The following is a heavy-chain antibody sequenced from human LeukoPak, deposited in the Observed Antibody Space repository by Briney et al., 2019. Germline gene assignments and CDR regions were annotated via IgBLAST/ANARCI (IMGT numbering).Heavy chain of an antibody. CDR1: GYTFTGYY. Sequence: ASVKVSCKASGYTFTGYYMHWVRQAPGQGLEWMGWINPNSGGTNYAQKFQGRVTMTRDTYISTAYMELSRLRSDDTAVYYCARGPSYYDFWSGYLDYWGQGTLVTVSS. CDR3: ARGPSYYDFWSGYLDY. J-gene: IGHJ4*02. CDR2: INPNSGGT. V-gene: IGHV1-2*02. D-gene: IGHD3-3*01.